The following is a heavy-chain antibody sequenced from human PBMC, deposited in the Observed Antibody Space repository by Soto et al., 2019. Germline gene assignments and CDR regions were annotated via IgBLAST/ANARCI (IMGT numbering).Heavy chain of an antibody. D-gene: IGHD1-20*01. CDR1: GFTFSNYA. J-gene: IGHJ6*02. CDR3: NYNGNYYYYGMDV. V-gene: IGHV3-23*01. Sequence: GGSLRLSCAASGFTFSNYAISWGRQAPGKGLEWVSSISGSGVRTYYADSVKGRFTISRDNSKNTLYLQMNSLRAEDTAVYYSNYNGNYYYYGMDVWGQGTTVTVSS. CDR2: ISGSGVRT.